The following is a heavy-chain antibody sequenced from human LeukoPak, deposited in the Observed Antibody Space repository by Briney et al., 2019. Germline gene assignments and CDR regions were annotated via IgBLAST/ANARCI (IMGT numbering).Heavy chain of an antibody. D-gene: IGHD6-13*01. Sequence: GGSLRLSCAVSGFTFSNAWMTWVRQIPGKGLEWVGRIKSKTDGGTTDYAAPVKGRLTISRDDSKNTLYLQMNSLKTEDTAVYYCTTNPYSSSWLAGAFAIWGQGTMVTVSS. J-gene: IGHJ3*02. CDR1: GFTFSNAW. CDR2: IKSKTDGGTT. CDR3: TTNPYSSSWLAGAFAI. V-gene: IGHV3-15*01.